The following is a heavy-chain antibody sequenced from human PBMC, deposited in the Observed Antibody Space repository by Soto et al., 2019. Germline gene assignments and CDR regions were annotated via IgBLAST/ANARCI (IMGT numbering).Heavy chain of an antibody. D-gene: IGHD3-10*01. CDR2: ISYDGSNK. V-gene: IGHV3-30-3*01. CDR3: AREVVLLWFVAGRGYGMDV. J-gene: IGHJ6*02. Sequence: QVQLVESGGGVVQPGRSLRLSCAASGFTFSSYAMHWVRQAPGKGLEWVAVISYDGSNKYYADSVKGRFTISRDNSKNTLYLQRNSLRDADTAVYYCAREVVLLWFVAGRGYGMDVWGQGTTVTVSS. CDR1: GFTFSSYA.